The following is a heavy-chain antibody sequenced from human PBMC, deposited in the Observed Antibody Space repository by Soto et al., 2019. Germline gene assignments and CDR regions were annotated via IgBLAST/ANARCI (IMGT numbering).Heavy chain of an antibody. Sequence: SETLSLTCTVSGGSISSYYWSWIRQPPGKGLEWVGYIYYSGSTNYNPSLKSRVTISVDTSKNQFSLKLSSVTAADTAVYYCARGGAAAGYYYYGMDVWGQGTTVTVSS. CDR3: ARGGAAAGYYYYGMDV. CDR1: GGSISSYY. D-gene: IGHD6-13*01. J-gene: IGHJ6*02. V-gene: IGHV4-59*01. CDR2: IYYSGST.